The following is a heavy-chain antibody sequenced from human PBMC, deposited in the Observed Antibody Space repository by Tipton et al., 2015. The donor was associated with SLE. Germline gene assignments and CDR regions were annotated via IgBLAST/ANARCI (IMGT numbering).Heavy chain of an antibody. J-gene: IGHJ4*02. D-gene: IGHD5-12*01. CDR2: IYYSGST. V-gene: IGHV4-59*11. CDR3: ARGGSKWLRSALFGF. CDR1: GGSISSHY. Sequence: TLSLTCTVSGGSISSHYWSWIRQPPGKGLEWIGYIYYSGSTNYNPSLKSRVTISVDTSKNQFSLKLSSVTAADTAVYYCARGGSKWLRSALFGFWGQGTLVTVSS.